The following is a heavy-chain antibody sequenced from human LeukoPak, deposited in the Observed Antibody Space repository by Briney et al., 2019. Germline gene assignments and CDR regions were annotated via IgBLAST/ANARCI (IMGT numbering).Heavy chain of an antibody. CDR3: GGDNTMGRVQGALDN. Sequence: SETLSLTCTVSGGSISSYYWSWIRQPPGKGLEWIGYIYYSGSTNYNPSLKSRVTISVDTSKNQFSLKLSSVTAADTAVYYCGGDNTMGRVQGALDNLGQG. CDR1: GGSISSYY. CDR2: IYYSGST. J-gene: IGHJ3*02. D-gene: IGHD3-10*01. V-gene: IGHV4-59*01.